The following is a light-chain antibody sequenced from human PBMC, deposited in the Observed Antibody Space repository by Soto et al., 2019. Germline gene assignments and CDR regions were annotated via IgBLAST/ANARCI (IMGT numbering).Light chain of an antibody. J-gene: IGLJ1*01. V-gene: IGLV2-14*01. CDR2: EAS. Sequence: QSALTQPASVSGSPGQSIAISCTGTSSDVGGHNYVSWYQQHPGKAPKLMIYEASNRPSGVSNRFSGSKSGNTASLTISGLQAEDEADYYCSSYTSSGVFGTGTKVTVL. CDR3: SSYTSSGV. CDR1: SSDVGGHNY.